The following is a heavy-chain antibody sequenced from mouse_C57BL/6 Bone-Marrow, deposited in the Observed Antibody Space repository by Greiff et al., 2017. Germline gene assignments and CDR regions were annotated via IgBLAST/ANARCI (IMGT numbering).Heavy chain of an antibody. CDR2: IYPGGGYT. J-gene: IGHJ3*01. CDR1: GYTFTNYW. Sequence: VQLQESGAELVRPGTSVKMSCKASGYTFTNYWIGWAKQRPGHGLEWIGDIYPGGGYTNYNEKFKGKATLTADKSSSTAYMQLSSLTSEDSAIYYCARSSYYCTPFAYWGQGTLVTVSA. V-gene: IGHV1-63*01. CDR3: ARSSYYCTPFAY. D-gene: IGHD2-12*01.